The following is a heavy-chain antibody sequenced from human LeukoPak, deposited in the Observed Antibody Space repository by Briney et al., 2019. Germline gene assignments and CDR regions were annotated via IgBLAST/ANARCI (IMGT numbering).Heavy chain of an antibody. J-gene: IGHJ3*02. CDR3: ARLVRGYYDSSGYERNAFDI. CDR1: GGSISSYY. Sequence: SETLSLTCTVSGGSISSYYWSWIRQPPGKGLEWIGYIYYSGSTNYNPSLKSRVTISVDTSKNQLSLKLSSVTAADTAVYYCARLVRGYYDSSGYERNAFDIWGQGTMVTVSS. V-gene: IGHV4-59*08. D-gene: IGHD3-22*01. CDR2: IYYSGST.